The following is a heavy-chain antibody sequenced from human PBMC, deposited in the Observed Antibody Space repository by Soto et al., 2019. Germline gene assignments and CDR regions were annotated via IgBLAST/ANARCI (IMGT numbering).Heavy chain of an antibody. V-gene: IGHV1-46*01. CDR3: ARYPRLDSSGWRGRLNYYYYYGMDV. CDR2: INPSGGST. J-gene: IGHJ6*02. Sequence: ASVKVSCKASGYTFTSYYMHWVRQAPGQGLEWMGIINPSGGSTSYAQKFQGRVTMTRDTSTSTVYMELSSLRSEDTAVYYCARYPRLDSSGWRGRLNYYYYYGMDVWGQGTTVTVSS. D-gene: IGHD6-19*01. CDR1: GYTFTSYY.